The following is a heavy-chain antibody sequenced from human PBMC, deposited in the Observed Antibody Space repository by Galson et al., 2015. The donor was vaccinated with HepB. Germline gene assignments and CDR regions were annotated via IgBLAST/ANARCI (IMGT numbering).Heavy chain of an antibody. CDR2: ISAYNGNT. J-gene: IGHJ4*02. Sequence: SVKVSCKASGYTFTNYGISWVRQAPGQGLEWMGWISAYNGNTNYAQKLQGRVTMTTDTSTSTAYMELRSLRSDDTAVYYCARDRGYYYDSSGYLPNDYWGQGTLVTVSS. CDR3: ARDRGYYYDSSGYLPNDY. D-gene: IGHD3-22*01. CDR1: GYTFTNYG. V-gene: IGHV1-18*01.